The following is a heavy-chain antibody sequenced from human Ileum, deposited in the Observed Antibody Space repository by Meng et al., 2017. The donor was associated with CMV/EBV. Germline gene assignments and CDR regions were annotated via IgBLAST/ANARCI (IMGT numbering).Heavy chain of an antibody. CDR3: ARGRGNIVVVDGEDSSPGYYYYYGMDV. Sequence: IRQPPGKGLEWIGEINHSGSTNYNPSLKSRVTISVDTSKNQFSLKLSSVTAADTAVYYCARGRGNIVVVDGEDSSPGYYYYYGMDVWGQGTTVTVSS. J-gene: IGHJ6*02. CDR2: INHSGST. V-gene: IGHV4-34*01. D-gene: IGHD2-2*01.